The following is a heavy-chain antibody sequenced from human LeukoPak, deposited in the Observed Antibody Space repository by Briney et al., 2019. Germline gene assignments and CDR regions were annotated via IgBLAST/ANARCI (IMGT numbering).Heavy chain of an antibody. J-gene: IGHJ5*02. Sequence: SETLSLTCTVSGGSISSYYWSWIRQPPGKGLEWIEYIYTSGSTNYNPSLKSRVTISVDTSKNQFSLKLSSVTAADTAVYYCARELCGGDCYLSRWFDPWGQGTLVTVSS. D-gene: IGHD2-21*02. CDR2: IYTSGST. V-gene: IGHV4-4*09. CDR3: ARELCGGDCYLSRWFDP. CDR1: GGSISSYY.